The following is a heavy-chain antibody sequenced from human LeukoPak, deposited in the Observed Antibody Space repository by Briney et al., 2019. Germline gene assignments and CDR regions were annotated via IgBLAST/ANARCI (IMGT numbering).Heavy chain of an antibody. CDR1: GYTFTGYY. Sequence: ASVKVSCKASGYTFTGYYMHWVRQAPGQGLEWMGWINPNSGGTNYARKFQGRVTMTRDTSISTAYMELSRLRSDDTAVYYCARDITKRWLQLSPFDYWGQGTLVTVSS. CDR3: ARDITKRWLQLSPFDY. J-gene: IGHJ4*02. D-gene: IGHD5-24*01. CDR2: INPNSGGT. V-gene: IGHV1-2*02.